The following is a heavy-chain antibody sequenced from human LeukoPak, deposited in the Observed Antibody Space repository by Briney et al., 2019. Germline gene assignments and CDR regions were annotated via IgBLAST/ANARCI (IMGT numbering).Heavy chain of an antibody. Sequence: PGGSLRLSCAASGFTFGSYGMSWVRQAPGKGLEWVSGISGSGGTTYYADSVKGRFTISRDNSKNTLYLQMNCLRAEDTAVYYCATGLGAFDIWGQGTMVTVSS. CDR2: ISGSGGTT. V-gene: IGHV3-23*01. J-gene: IGHJ3*02. CDR1: GFTFGSYG. D-gene: IGHD3/OR15-3a*01. CDR3: ATGLGAFDI.